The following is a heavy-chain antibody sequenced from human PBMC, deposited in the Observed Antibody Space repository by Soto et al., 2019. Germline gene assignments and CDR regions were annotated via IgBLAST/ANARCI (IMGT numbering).Heavy chain of an antibody. CDR2: IWYDGSNK. Sequence: QVQLVESGGGVVQPGRSLRLSCAASGFTFSSYGMHWVRQAPGKGLEWVAVIWYDGSNKYYADSVKGRFTISRDNSKNTLYLQMNSLRAEDTAVYYCVRMSGTIISAAGTPFLYWGQGTLVTVSS. D-gene: IGHD6-13*01. V-gene: IGHV3-33*01. CDR3: VRMSGTIISAAGTPFLY. J-gene: IGHJ4*02. CDR1: GFTFSSYG.